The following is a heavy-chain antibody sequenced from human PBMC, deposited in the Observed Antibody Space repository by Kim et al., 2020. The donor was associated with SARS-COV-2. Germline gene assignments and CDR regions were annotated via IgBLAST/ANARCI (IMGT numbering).Heavy chain of an antibody. Sequence: SETLSLTCTVSGGSISSYYWSWIRQPPGQGLEWIGYIYYSGSTNYNPCLKSRVTISVDTSKNQFSLKLSSVTAADTAVYYCARGSDKHGAGLGFVPWGQGALVTVSS. CDR2: IYYSGST. CDR1: GGSISSYY. V-gene: IGHV4-59*01. CDR3: ARGSDKHGAGLGFVP. J-gene: IGHJ5*02. D-gene: IGHD2-15*01.